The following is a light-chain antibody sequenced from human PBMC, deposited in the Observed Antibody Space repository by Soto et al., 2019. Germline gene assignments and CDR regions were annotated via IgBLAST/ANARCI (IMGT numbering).Light chain of an antibody. CDR1: QSVSSSS. V-gene: IGKV3-20*01. J-gene: IGKJ2*01. CDR2: DAF. Sequence: EIVLTQSPGTLSLSPGERATLSCRASQSVSSSSLACYQHKPGQAPRLLIYDAFIWATVIPDRFSGSGSATDFTLTISRLEPEDFAVYYCQHYGSSPPKYTFGQGTKLEI. CDR3: QHYGSSPPKYT.